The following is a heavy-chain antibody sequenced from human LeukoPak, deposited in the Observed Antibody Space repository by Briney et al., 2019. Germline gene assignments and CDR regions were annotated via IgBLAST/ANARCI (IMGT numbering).Heavy chain of an antibody. CDR2: IYYSGST. J-gene: IGHJ4*02. CDR3: ALSGDCSSTSCYDY. D-gene: IGHD2-2*01. V-gene: IGHV4-59*12. Sequence: SETLSLTCTVSGGSISSYYWSWIRQPPGKGLEWIGYIYYSGSTNYNPSLKSRVTISVDTSKNQFSLKLSSVTAADTAVYYCALSGDCSSTSCYDYWGQGTLVTVSS. CDR1: GGSISSYY.